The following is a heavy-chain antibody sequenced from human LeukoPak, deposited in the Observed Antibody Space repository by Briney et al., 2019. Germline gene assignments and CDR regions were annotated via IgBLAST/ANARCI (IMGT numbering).Heavy chain of an antibody. CDR3: ARVLHAPYLIDS. D-gene: IGHD2-8*01. CDR2: VFRLQTVRT. Sequence: PSETLSLTCTVSDSSITSTYYWAWFRPPPGKGLEWIATVFRLQTVRTFNNPSIESRLTMSLDPSQNQFSLNLTSVTAADTALYFCARVLHAPYLIDSWGQGTLVTVSS. V-gene: IGHV4-38-2*02. CDR1: DSSITSTYY. J-gene: IGHJ4*02.